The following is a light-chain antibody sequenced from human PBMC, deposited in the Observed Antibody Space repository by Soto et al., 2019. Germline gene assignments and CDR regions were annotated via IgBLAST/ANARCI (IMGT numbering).Light chain of an antibody. CDR1: QSVRSS. CDR3: HQYDSWT. CDR2: GAS. J-gene: IGKJ1*01. Sequence: EIVMTQSPGTLSVSPGERATLFCRASQSVRSSLAWYQQKPGQAPRLLIYGASSRATGIPDRFSGSGSGTDFTLTISRLEPEDFAVYYCHQYDSWTFGQGTKVDIK. V-gene: IGKV3-20*01.